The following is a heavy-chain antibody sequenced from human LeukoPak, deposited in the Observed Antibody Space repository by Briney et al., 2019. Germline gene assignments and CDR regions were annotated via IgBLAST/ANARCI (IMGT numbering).Heavy chain of an antibody. J-gene: IGHJ3*02. V-gene: IGHV1-69*06. Sequence: SVNVSCKASVGTFISYAISSVGQAPGQGLEWMGGIIPIFGTANYAQKIQGRVTITADKSTSTAYMELSSLRSEDTAVYYCARDHPPGYSYSVNDAFDIWGQGTMVTVSS. CDR2: IIPIFGTA. CDR1: VGTFISYA. D-gene: IGHD5-18*01. CDR3: ARDHPPGYSYSVNDAFDI.